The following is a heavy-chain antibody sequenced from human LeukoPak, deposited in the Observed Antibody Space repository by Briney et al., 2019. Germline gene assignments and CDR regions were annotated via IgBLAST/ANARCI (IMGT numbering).Heavy chain of an antibody. V-gene: IGHV3-7*01. Sequence: PGGSLRLSCAASGFTFSNDWMSWVRQAPGKGLEWVANIKQDGSEKYYADSVKGRFTISRDNSKNTLYLQMNSLRAEDTAVYYCAKDPRRYSRTGGYFDYWGQGTLVTVSS. CDR2: IKQDGSEK. CDR3: AKDPRRYSRTGGYFDY. J-gene: IGHJ4*02. CDR1: GFTFSNDW. D-gene: IGHD6-13*01.